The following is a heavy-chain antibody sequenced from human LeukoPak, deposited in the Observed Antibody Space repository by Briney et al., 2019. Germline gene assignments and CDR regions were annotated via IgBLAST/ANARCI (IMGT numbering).Heavy chain of an antibody. Sequence: GSSVKVSCKASGGTFSSYAISWGRQAPGHGLELVGGIIPIFGTANYAQKFQGRVTTTADESTSTAYMELSSLRSEDTAVYYCARQYQPLINWFDPWGQGTLVTVSS. CDR3: ARQYQPLINWFDP. D-gene: IGHD2-2*01. V-gene: IGHV1-69*01. CDR1: GGTFSSYA. J-gene: IGHJ5*02. CDR2: IIPIFGTA.